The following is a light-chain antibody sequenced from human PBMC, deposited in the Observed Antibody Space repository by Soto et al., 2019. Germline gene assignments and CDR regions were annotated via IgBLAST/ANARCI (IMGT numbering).Light chain of an antibody. CDR3: QSYDSGLTGVV. CDR1: SSDVGGYNS. V-gene: IGLV2-8*01. CDR2: EVS. J-gene: IGLJ2*01. Sequence: QSALTQPPSASGSPGQSVTISCTGTSSDVGGYNSVSWYQQHPGKAPKLMIYEVSKRPSGVPDRFSGSKSGDTASLTVSGLQAEDEAEYYCQSYDSGLTGVVFGGGTQLTVL.